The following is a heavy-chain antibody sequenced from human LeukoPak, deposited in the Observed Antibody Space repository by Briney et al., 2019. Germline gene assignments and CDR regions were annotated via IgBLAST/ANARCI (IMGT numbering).Heavy chain of an antibody. J-gene: IGHJ5*02. V-gene: IGHV1-69*13. CDR2: IVPIFGTA. D-gene: IGHD6-13*01. CDR3: ARDHRLQLENWFDP. Sequence: SVKVSCKASGGAFNNYAINWVRQAPGQGLEWMGGIVPIFGTANYAQKFQGRVTITADESTSTAYMELSSLRSDVTAIYYCARDHRLQLENWFDPWGQGTLVTVSS. CDR1: GGAFNNYA.